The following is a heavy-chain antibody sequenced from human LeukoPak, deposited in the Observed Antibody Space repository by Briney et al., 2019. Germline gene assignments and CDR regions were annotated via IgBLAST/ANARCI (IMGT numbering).Heavy chain of an antibody. V-gene: IGHV3-23*01. CDR3: AKPISGGLAVTADWFHP. D-gene: IGHD6-19*01. CDR2: INANSGTT. J-gene: IGHJ5*01. CDR1: GFAFSAYA. Sequence: GGSLRLSCAASGFAFSAYAMSRLRQPPGKRLHCVSTINANSGTTSYAASVRGRFTISRDNSKNTLYLQLNTLRADDTATYYCAKPISGGLAVTADWFHPWGQGTLVVVSS.